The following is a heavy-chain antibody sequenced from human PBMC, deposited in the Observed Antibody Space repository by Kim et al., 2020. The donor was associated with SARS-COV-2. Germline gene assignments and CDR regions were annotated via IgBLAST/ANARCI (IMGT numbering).Heavy chain of an antibody. CDR3: ARAKGTYYYDSSGPYTLDY. D-gene: IGHD3-22*01. V-gene: IGHV3-7*01. CDR1: GFTFSSYW. Sequence: GGSLRLSCAASGFTFSSYWMSWVRQAPGKGLEWVANIKQDGSEKYYVDSVKGRFTISRDNAKNSLYLQMNSLRAEDTAVYYCARAKGTYYYDSSGPYTLDYWGQGTLVTVSS. J-gene: IGHJ4*02. CDR2: IKQDGSEK.